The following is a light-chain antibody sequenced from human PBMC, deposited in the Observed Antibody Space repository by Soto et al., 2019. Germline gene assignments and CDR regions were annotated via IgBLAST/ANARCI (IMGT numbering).Light chain of an antibody. CDR3: AARDDSLSGLYV. Sequence: QSVLTQPPSASGTPGQRVTISCYGSRSNIGSNYVYWYQHLPGTAPKLLIHGNHQRPSGVPDRFSGSKSGTSASLAISGLRSEDEGDYYCAARDDSLSGLYVCGTGTKLTVL. CDR1: RSNIGSNY. CDR2: GNH. J-gene: IGLJ1*01. V-gene: IGLV1-47*02.